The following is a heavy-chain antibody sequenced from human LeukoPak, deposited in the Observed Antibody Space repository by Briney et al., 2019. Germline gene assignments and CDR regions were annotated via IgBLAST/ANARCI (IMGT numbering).Heavy chain of an antibody. CDR2: ISAYNGNT. D-gene: IGHD2-8*01. J-gene: IGHJ3*02. CDR1: GGTFSSYA. V-gene: IGHV1-18*01. CDR3: ASTYCTNGVCYKDDAFDI. Sequence: VASVKVSCKASGGTFSSYAISWVRQAPGQGLEWMGWISAYNGNTNYAQKLQGRVTMTTDTSTSTAYMELRSLRSDDTAVYYCASTYCTNGVCYKDDAFDIWGQGTMVTVSS.